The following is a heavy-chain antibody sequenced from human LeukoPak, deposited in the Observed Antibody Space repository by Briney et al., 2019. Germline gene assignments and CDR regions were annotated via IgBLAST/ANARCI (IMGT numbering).Heavy chain of an antibody. CDR2: MYYSGST. V-gene: IGHV4-39*07. J-gene: IGHJ4*02. D-gene: IGHD1-26*01. Sequence: PSETLSLTCTVSGVSISSSYSYWGWIRQPPGKGLEWIGFMYYSGSTYYNPSLKSRVTISVDTSKNQFSLRLISVTAADTAVYYCARDRSGSYSIPFDYWGQGTLVTVSS. CDR3: ARDRSGSYSIPFDY. CDR1: GVSISSSYSY.